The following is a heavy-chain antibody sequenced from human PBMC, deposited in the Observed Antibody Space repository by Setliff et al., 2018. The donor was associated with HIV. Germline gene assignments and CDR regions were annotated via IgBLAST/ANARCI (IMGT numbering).Heavy chain of an antibody. Sequence: PGESLKISCQGSGYTFANYWIGWVRQMPGKGPEWMGIIYPGDSDSRDSPSFQGQVIISADKSLSTAYLQWSSLKASDTAIYYCARGLGVRGRGDVFDIWGQGTMVTVSS. D-gene: IGHD3-16*01. CDR2: IYPGDSDS. CDR3: ARGLGVRGRGDVFDI. J-gene: IGHJ3*02. V-gene: IGHV5-51*01. CDR1: GYTFANYW.